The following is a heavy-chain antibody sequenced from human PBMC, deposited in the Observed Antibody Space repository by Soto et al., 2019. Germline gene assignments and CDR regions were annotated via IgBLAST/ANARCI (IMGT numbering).Heavy chain of an antibody. CDR3: ARASTGVERWGFDL. Sequence: QVQLQQWGAGLLKPSETLSLTCAVYGGSFSGYSWCWIRQPPGKGLEWIWEINHSGSTNYNPSLKSRVTISVDPSKNQFCLKVSSVTAAATAVYYCARASTGVERWGFDLWGQGTLVTVSS. CDR1: GGSFSGYS. J-gene: IGHJ5*02. CDR2: INHSGST. D-gene: IGHD4-17*01. V-gene: IGHV4-34*01.